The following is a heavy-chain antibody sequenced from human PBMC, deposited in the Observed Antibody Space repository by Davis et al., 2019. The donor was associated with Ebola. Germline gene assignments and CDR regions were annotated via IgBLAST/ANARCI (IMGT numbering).Heavy chain of an antibody. J-gene: IGHJ4*02. CDR3: ARQNYYDSSGTNFPFDY. V-gene: IGHV5-51*01. CDR1: GYSFTSYW. Sequence: GESLKISCKGSGYSFTSYWIGWVRQMPGKGLEWMGIIYPGDSYTNYSPSFQGHVTISADKSISTAYLQWSSLKASDTAMYYCARQNYYDSSGTNFPFDYWGQGTLVTVSS. CDR2: IYPGDSYT. D-gene: IGHD3-22*01.